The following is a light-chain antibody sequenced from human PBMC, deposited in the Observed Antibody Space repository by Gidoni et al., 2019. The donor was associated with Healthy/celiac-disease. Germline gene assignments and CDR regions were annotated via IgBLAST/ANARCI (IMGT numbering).Light chain of an antibody. V-gene: IGLV2-14*01. CDR3: SSYTSSRPYV. CDR2: DGS. Sequence: QSTLPPPASGAGAPGQSITISCTGSSSDVGGYTYGSWYQQHPGKAPNLIIYDGSTRPSGVSYRFSGSKSGTTASLTISGLQAEDDADYYCSSYTSSRPYVFGTGTKVTVL. CDR1: SSDVGGYTY. J-gene: IGLJ1*01.